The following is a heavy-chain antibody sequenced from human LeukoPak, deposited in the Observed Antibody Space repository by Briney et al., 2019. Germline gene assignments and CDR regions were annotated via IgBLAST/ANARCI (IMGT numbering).Heavy chain of an antibody. J-gene: IGHJ5*02. CDR2: INPNSGGT. D-gene: IGHD3-9*01. V-gene: IGHV1-2*02. CDR1: GYTFTGYY. CDR3: ARPNTIFGNWFDP. Sequence: ASVKVSCKASGYTFTGYYMHWVRQAPGQGLEWMGWINPNSGGTNYAQKFQGRVTMTRDTSISTAYMELSRLRSGDTAVYYCARPNTIFGNWFDPWGQGTLVTVSS.